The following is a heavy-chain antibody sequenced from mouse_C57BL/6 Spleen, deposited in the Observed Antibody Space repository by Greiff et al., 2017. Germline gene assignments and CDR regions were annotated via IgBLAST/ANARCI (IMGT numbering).Heavy chain of an antibody. CDR1: GFNIKDYY. Sequence: VQLQQSGAELVKPGASVKLSCTASGFNIKDYYMHWVKQRTEQGLEWIGRIDPEDGDTKYAPKFQGKATITADTSSNTAYLQLSSLTSEDTAVYYGAIPMGSSLAMDYWGQGTSVTVSS. J-gene: IGHJ4*01. CDR2: IDPEDGDT. CDR3: AIPMGSSLAMDY. D-gene: IGHD6-2*01. V-gene: IGHV14-2*01.